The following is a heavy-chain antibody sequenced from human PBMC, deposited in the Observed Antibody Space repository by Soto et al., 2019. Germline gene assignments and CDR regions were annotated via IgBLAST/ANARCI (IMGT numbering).Heavy chain of an antibody. V-gene: IGHV1-3*01. CDR2: INAGNGNT. CDR1: GYTFTSYA. CDR3: AIATTYYDILTGYYADAFDI. Sequence: GASVKVSCKASGYTFTSYAMHWVRQAPGQRPEWMGWINAGNGNTKYSQKFQGRVTITRDTSASTAYMELSSLRSEDTAVYYCAIATTYYDILTGYYADAFDIWGQGTMVTVSS. D-gene: IGHD3-9*01. J-gene: IGHJ3*02.